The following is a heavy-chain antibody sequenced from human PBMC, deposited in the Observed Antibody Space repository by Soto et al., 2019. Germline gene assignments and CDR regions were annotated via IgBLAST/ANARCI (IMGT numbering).Heavy chain of an antibody. Sequence: QLQLQESGPGLVKPSETLSLTCSVSGDSINSDNYYWGWIRQPPGKGLEWIGSIYYRGNTYYNPSLKTRVTITLDTSKSQSPLKLNSVTSADSAVYFCARLEGLATISYYFDYWGQGTLVTVSS. J-gene: IGHJ4*02. D-gene: IGHD3-9*01. CDR2: IYYRGNT. CDR1: GDSINSDNYY. CDR3: ARLEGLATISYYFDY. V-gene: IGHV4-39*01.